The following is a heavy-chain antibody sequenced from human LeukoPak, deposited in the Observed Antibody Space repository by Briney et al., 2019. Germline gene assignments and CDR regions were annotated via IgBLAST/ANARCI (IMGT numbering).Heavy chain of an antibody. D-gene: IGHD2-15*01. J-gene: IGHJ3*02. Sequence: GGSLRLSCAASGFTFSSYSMNWVRQAPGKGLEWVSSISSSSSYIYYADSVKGRFTISRDNAKNSLYLQMNSLRAEDTAVYYCARDSEDIVVVVAAKADAFDIWGQGTMVTVSS. CDR3: ARDSEDIVVVVAAKADAFDI. V-gene: IGHV3-21*01. CDR2: ISSSSSYI. CDR1: GFTFSSYS.